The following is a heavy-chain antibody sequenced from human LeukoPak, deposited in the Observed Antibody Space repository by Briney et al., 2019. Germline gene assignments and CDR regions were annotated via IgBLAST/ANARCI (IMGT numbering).Heavy chain of an antibody. V-gene: IGHV4-34*01. CDR2: INHSGST. Sequence: SETLSLTCAVYGGSFSGYYWSWIRQPPGKGLEWIGEINHSGSTNCNPSLKSRVTISVDTSKNQFSLKLSSVTAADTAVYYCARSTVVTVAIFDYWGQGTLVTVSS. CDR3: ARSTVVTVAIFDY. CDR1: GGSFSGYY. D-gene: IGHD4-23*01. J-gene: IGHJ4*02.